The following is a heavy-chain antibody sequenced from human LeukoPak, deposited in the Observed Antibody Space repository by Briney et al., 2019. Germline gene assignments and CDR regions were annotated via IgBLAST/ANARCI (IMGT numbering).Heavy chain of an antibody. CDR1: GFTVSSNY. J-gene: IGHJ6*02. V-gene: IGHV3-53*01. D-gene: IGHD3-3*01. CDR3: ARDRRFGVYYYYGMDV. Sequence: GGSLRLSCAASGFTVSSNYMSWVRQAPGKGLEWVSVIYSGGSTYYADSVKGRFTISRDNSKSTLYLQMNSLRAEDTAVYYCARDRRFGVYYYYGMDVWGQGTTVTVSS. CDR2: IYSGGST.